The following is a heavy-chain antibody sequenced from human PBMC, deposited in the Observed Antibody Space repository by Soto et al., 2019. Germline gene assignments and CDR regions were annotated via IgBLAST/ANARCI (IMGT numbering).Heavy chain of an antibody. Sequence: EVQLVESGGGLVKPGGSLRLSCAASGFTFSSYSMNWVRQAPGKGLEWVSSISSSSSYIYYADSVKGRFTISRDNAKNSLYLQMNSLRAEDTAVYYCARLVEMATTGHDVWFDPWGQGTLVTVSS. CDR1: GFTFSSYS. CDR3: ARLVEMATTGHDVWFDP. V-gene: IGHV3-21*01. J-gene: IGHJ5*02. CDR2: ISSSSSYI. D-gene: IGHD5-12*01.